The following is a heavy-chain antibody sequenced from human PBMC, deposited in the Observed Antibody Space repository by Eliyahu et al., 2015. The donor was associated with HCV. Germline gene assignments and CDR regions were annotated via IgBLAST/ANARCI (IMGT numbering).Heavy chain of an antibody. CDR2: IYTTGTSGTT. CDR3: ARAPPYYGLDV. V-gene: IGHV4-4*07. CDR1: GGSISSFF. Sequence: QVQLQESGPGLVKPSETLSLTCTVSGGSISSFFWTWIRQPAGKELEWIGRIYTTGTSGTTDYNPSLKSRLTMSVDTSKNQFSLKLTSVTAADTAVYYCARAPPYYGLDVWGKGTTVTVSS. J-gene: IGHJ6*04.